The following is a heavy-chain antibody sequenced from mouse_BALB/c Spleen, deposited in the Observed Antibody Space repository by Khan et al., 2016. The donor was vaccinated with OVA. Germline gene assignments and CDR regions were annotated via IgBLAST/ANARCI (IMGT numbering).Heavy chain of an antibody. J-gene: IGHJ1*01. CDR3: ASGGYWYFDV. CDR1: GYSFTNYG. V-gene: IGHV9-3-1*01. CDR2: INTYTGEP. Sequence: QIQFVQSGPEVKKPGETVKISCKASGYSFTNYGMNWLRQALGKGLMWMGWINTYTGEPTYADDLKGRFAFSLETSASTSYLQFNYLKNEDTATYFCASGGYWYFDVWGAGTTVTVSS. D-gene: IGHD1-1*02.